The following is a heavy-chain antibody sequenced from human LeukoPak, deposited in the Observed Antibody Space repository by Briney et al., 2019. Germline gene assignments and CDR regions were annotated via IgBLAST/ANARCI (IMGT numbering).Heavy chain of an antibody. D-gene: IGHD6-25*01. J-gene: IGHJ4*02. CDR3: ARSYSSGKGYYFDY. Sequence: GGSLRLSCAASGFTFSSYAMHWVRQAPGKGLEYVSAISSNGGSTYYANSVKGRFTISRDNSKNTLYLQMGSLRAEDMAVYYCARSYSSGKGYYFDYWGQGTLVTVSS. CDR2: ISSNGGST. V-gene: IGHV3-64*01. CDR1: GFTFSSYA.